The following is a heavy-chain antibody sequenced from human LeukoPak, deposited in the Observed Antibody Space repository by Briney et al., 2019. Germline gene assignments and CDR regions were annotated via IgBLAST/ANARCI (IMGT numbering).Heavy chain of an antibody. CDR1: GFTFSTFA. V-gene: IGHV3-48*04. D-gene: IGHD3-10*02. Sequence: PGGSLRLSCAASGFTFSTFAMIWVRQAPGKGLEWVSYITIYYADSVKGRFTISRDNAKNSLYLQMNSLRAEDTAVYYCAELGITMIGGVWGKGTTVTISS. CDR3: AELGITMIGGV. CDR2: ITI. J-gene: IGHJ6*04.